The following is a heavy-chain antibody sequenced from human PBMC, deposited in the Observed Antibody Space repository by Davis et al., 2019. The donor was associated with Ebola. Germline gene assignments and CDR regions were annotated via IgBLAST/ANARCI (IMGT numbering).Heavy chain of an antibody. Sequence: PGGSLRLSCAASGFTFSTYAMSWVRQAPGRGLEWVSGIVGSGDSTTYADSAKGRFTISRDNSKNTVFLKVNSLRAEDTAVYFGAKGLTARSAHMREWGQGTLVTVSS. D-gene: IGHD6-6*01. V-gene: IGHV3-23*01. CDR3: AKGLTARSAHMRE. CDR2: IVGSGDST. J-gene: IGHJ4*02. CDR1: GFTFSTYA.